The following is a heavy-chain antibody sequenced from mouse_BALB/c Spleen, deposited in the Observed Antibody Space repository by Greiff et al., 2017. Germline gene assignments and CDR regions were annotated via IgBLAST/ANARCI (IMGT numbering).Heavy chain of an antibody. D-gene: IGHD6-1*01. CDR3: ARTNGHNGAMDY. V-gene: IGHV1S41*01. J-gene: IGHJ4*01. CDR1: GYTFTSYW. Sequence: DLVKPGASVKLSCKASGYTFTSYWINWIKQRPGQGLEWIGRIAPGSGSTYYNEMFKGKATLTVDTSSITAYIQLSSLSSEDSAVYFCARTNGHNGAMDYWGQGTSVTVSS. CDR2: IAPGSGST.